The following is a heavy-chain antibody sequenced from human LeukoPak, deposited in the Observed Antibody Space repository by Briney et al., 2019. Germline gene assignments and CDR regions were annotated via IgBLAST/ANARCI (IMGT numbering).Heavy chain of an antibody. V-gene: IGHV1-69*01. J-gene: IGHJ3*02. CDR1: GGTFSSYG. D-gene: IGHD3-22*01. CDR2: VIPIFGTT. Sequence: SVKVSFKASGGTFSSYGITWVRRAPGQGLEWMGGVIPIFGTTNYAQKFQGRATITADESTSTAYMELSSLRSEDTAVYYCARVRRLYYYDSSGLDAFDIWGQGTMVTVSS. CDR3: ARVRRLYYYDSSGLDAFDI.